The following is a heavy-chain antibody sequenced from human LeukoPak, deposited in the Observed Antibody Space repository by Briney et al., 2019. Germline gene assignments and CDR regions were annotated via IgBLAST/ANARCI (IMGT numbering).Heavy chain of an antibody. CDR1: GYNFTGYH. J-gene: IGHJ2*01. CDR2: ISTYNGNT. CDR3: ARVALGSWYFDL. V-gene: IGHV1-18*04. D-gene: IGHD2-15*01. Sequence: GASVKVSCKASGYNFTGYHMYWVRQAPGQGLEWMGWISTYNGNTNYAQKFQGRVTLTTDTSTRTAYMDLRSLRSDDTAVYHCARVALGSWYFDLWGRGTLVTVSS.